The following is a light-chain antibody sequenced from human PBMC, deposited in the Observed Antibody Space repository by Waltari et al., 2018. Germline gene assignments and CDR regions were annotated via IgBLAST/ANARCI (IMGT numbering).Light chain of an antibody. J-gene: IGKJ3*01. CDR3: QQSYSTGFT. V-gene: IGKV1-39*01. CDR2: AAS. CDR1: QVISSS. Sequence: DRVTIRCRASQVISSSLNWYEQKPGKAPKLLIYAASNLPTGVPSRFSGRGSGPNFTLTISDLQPEDFATYHCQQSYSTGFTFGPGTRLDLK.